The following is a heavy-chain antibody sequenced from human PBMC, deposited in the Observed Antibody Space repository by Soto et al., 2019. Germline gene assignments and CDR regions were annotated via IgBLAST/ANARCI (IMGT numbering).Heavy chain of an antibody. CDR1: GFTFTNYE. D-gene: IGHD6-19*01. CDR2: ISSSGGTI. Sequence: EVQLVESGGGLVQPGGSLRLSCAASGFTFTNYEMNWVRQAPGKGLEWVSYISSSGGTIYYADSVKGRFTISRDNAKNSLYLQMNTLRAEDTAVYYCASDSGLNWFDPWGQGTLVTVSS. V-gene: IGHV3-48*03. CDR3: ASDSGLNWFDP. J-gene: IGHJ5*02.